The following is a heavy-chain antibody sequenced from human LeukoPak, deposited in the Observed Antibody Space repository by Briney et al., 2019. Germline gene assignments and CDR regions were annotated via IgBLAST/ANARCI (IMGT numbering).Heavy chain of an antibody. CDR2: ISAYNGNA. CDR1: GGPVSGYT. J-gene: IGHJ4*02. D-gene: IGHD3-16*01. Sequence: ASVKVSCKASGGPVSGYTISWVRQAPGQGLEWMGWISAYNGNANYAQKLQGRVTMTTDTSTSTAYMELRSLRSDDTAVYYCARDSGGASSDYWGQGTLVTVSS. V-gene: IGHV1-18*01. CDR3: ARDSGGASSDY.